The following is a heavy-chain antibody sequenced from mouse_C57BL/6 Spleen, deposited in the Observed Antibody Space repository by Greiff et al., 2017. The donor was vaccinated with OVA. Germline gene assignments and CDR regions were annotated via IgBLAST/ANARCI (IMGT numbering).Heavy chain of an antibody. CDR1: GYAFSSSW. D-gene: IGHD4-1*01. CDR3: ARKGTGTLYWYFDV. CDR2: IYPGDGDT. Sequence: VKLMESGPELVKPGASVKISCKASGYAFSSSWMNWVKQRPGKGLEWIGRIYPGDGDTNYNGKFKGKATLTADKSSSTAYMQLSSLTSEDSAVYFCARKGTGTLYWYFDVWGTGTTVTVSS. V-gene: IGHV1-82*01. J-gene: IGHJ1*03.